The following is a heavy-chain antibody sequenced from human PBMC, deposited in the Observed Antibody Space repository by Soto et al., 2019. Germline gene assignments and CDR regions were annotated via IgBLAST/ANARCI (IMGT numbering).Heavy chain of an antibody. CDR2: IYYSGSP. J-gene: IGHJ5*02. V-gene: IGHV4-39*01. D-gene: IGHD3-10*01. CDR3: ARQDRVRGSNWFDP. CDR1: GGSISSSSYY. Sequence: QLQLQESGPGLVKPSETLSLTCTVSGGSISSSSYYWGWIRQPPGKGLGWIGSIYYSGSPYYNPSLKSRVTISVDTSKNQFSLKLSSVTAADTAVYYCARQDRVRGSNWFDPWGQGTLVTVSS.